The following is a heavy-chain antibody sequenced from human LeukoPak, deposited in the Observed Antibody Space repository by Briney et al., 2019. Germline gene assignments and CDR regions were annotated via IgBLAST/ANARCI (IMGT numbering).Heavy chain of an antibody. J-gene: IGHJ5*02. CDR3: AKDEIHIVVVVAASQGGFDP. Sequence: GGSLRLSCAASGFTFSSYAMSWVRQAPGKGLEWVSAISGSGGSTYYADSVKGRFTISRDNSKNTPYLQMNSLRAEDTAVYYCAKDEIHIVVVVAASQGGFDPWGQGTLVTVSS. V-gene: IGHV3-23*01. D-gene: IGHD2-15*01. CDR2: ISGSGGST. CDR1: GFTFSSYA.